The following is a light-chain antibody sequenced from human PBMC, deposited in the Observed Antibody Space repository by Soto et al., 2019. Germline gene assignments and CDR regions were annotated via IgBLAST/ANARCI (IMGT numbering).Light chain of an antibody. CDR2: DVS. V-gene: IGLV2-11*01. CDR3: CSYAGTYVYV. CDR1: SSDVGGYEF. J-gene: IGLJ1*01. Sequence: QSVLTQPRSVSGSPGQSVTVSCTGTSSDVGGYEFVSWYQQHPGKAPKLMIYDVSKRPSGVPDRFSGSKSGNTASLTTSGLQTEDEAVYFCCSYAGTYVYVFGTGTKVTVL.